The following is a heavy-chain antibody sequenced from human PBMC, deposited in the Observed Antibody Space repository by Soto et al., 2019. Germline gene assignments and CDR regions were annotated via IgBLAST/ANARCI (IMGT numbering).Heavy chain of an antibody. CDR2: IYSGGST. J-gene: IGHJ4*02. CDR1: GFTVSSNY. D-gene: IGHD5-18*01. CDR3: ARGSYGRTPATFDY. V-gene: IGHV3-53*01. Sequence: EVQLVESGGGLIQPGGSLRLSCAASGFTVSSNYMSWVRQAPGKGLEWVSVIYSGGSTYYADSVKGRFTIARDNSKNTLYLQMNSLRAEDTAVYYCARGSYGRTPATFDYWGQGTLVTVSS.